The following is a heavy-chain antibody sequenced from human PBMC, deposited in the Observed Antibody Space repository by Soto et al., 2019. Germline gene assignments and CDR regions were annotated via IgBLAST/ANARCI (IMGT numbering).Heavy chain of an antibody. V-gene: IGHV1-8*01. CDR2: MNPNSGNT. Sequence: QVQLVQSGAEVKKPGASVKVSCKASGYTFTSYDINWVRQATGQGLEWMGWMNPNSGNTGYAQKFQGRVTMTRNTSISTVYMELSSLRSEDTAVYYCARVGDSSGYYLGSHAFDIWGQGTMVTVSS. D-gene: IGHD3-22*01. J-gene: IGHJ3*02. CDR3: ARVGDSSGYYLGSHAFDI. CDR1: GYTFTSYD.